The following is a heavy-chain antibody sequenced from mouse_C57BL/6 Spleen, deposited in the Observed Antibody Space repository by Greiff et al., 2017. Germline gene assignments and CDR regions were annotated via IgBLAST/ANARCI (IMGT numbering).Heavy chain of an antibody. CDR1: GYAFTNYL. J-gene: IGHJ3*01. CDR2: INPGSGGT. Sequence: VKLMESGAELVRPGTSVKVSCKASGYAFTNYLIEWVKQRPGQGLEWIGVINPGSGGTNYNEKFKGKATMTADKSSSIAYMQLSSRTSEDTAVYFCARDANWGQGTLVTVSA. CDR3: ARDAN. V-gene: IGHV1-54*01.